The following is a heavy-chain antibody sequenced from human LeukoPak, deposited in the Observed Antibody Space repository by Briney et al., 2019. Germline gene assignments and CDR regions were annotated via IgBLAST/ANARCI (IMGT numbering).Heavy chain of an antibody. D-gene: IGHD5-12*01. CDR3: ATVDIGY. V-gene: IGHV1-8*01. Sequence: ASVKVSCKASGYTFTSYDINWVRQATGQGLEWMGWMNPNSGNTGYAQKFQGRVTMTRNTSISTAYMELSSLRSEATALYYSATVDIGYWGQGTLVTVSS. J-gene: IGHJ4*02. CDR1: GYTFTSYD. CDR2: MNPNSGNT.